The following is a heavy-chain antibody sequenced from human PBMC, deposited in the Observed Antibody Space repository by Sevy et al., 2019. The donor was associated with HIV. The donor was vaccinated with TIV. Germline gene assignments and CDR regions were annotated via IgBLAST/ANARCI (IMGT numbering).Heavy chain of an antibody. CDR3: ARDCGYTHNWNPGY. V-gene: IGHV3-30*03. CDR2: ISYDESSA. CDR1: GFTFNTYG. D-gene: IGHD1-1*01. Sequence: GGSLRLSCAASGFTFNTYGMHWVRQAPGKGLEWVAVISYDESSAYYADSVKGRFAISRDNSKHTRYLQMNSLRAEDMAVYYCARDCGYTHNWNPGYWGQGTLVTVSS. J-gene: IGHJ4*02.